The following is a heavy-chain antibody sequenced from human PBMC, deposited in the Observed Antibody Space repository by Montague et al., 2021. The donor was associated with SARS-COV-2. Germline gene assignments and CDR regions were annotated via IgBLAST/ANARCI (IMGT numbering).Heavy chain of an antibody. CDR2: SYTSGST. V-gene: IGHV4-4*07. D-gene: IGHD1-14*01. Sequence: SETLSLTCTVSGGSISSYYWSWIRQPAGPGLEWIGLSYTSGSTNYNPSLKSRVTMSLDTSKNQFSLKLRSVTAADTAVYYCARGSFGMGAFDIWGQGTMVTVSS. CDR1: GGSISSYY. J-gene: IGHJ3*02. CDR3: ARGSFGMGAFDI.